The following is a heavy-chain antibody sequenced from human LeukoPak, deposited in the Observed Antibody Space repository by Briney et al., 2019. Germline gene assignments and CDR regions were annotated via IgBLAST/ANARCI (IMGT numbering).Heavy chain of an antibody. D-gene: IGHD3-10*01. Sequence: SETLSLTCTVSGGSISSGSYYWSWIRQPAGKGLEWIGRIYTSGSTNYNPSLKSRVTISVDTSKNQFSLKLSSVTAADTAVYCCATSITMVRGEVESWFDPWGQGTLVTVSS. CDR2: IYTSGST. CDR1: GGSISSGSYY. V-gene: IGHV4-61*02. J-gene: IGHJ5*02. CDR3: ATSITMVRGEVESWFDP.